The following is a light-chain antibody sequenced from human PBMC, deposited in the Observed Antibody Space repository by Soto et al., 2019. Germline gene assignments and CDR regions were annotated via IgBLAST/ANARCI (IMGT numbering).Light chain of an antibody. CDR2: GNS. J-gene: IGLJ1*01. V-gene: IGLV1-40*01. CDR3: QSYDSSLSGSRV. Sequence: QSVLTQPPSVSGAPGQSVTISCTGSSSNIGAGYDVHWYQQLPGTATKLLIYGNSNRPSGVPDRFSGSKSGTSGSLAITGLQAEDEADYYCQSYDSSLSGSRVFGSGTKVTVL. CDR1: SSNIGAGYD.